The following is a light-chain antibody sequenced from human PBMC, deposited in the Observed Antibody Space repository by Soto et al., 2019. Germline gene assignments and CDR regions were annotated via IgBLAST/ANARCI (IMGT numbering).Light chain of an antibody. CDR3: QQYGSSPWT. J-gene: IGKJ1*01. CDR1: RRVAANS. Sequence: EIVLTQSPGTLSLSPGERATLPARASRRVAANSLAWYQQKPGQAPRLLIYGASSRATGIPDRFSGSGSGTDFTLTISRLEPEDFAVYYCQQYGSSPWTFGQGTKVEIK. V-gene: IGKV3-20*01. CDR2: GAS.